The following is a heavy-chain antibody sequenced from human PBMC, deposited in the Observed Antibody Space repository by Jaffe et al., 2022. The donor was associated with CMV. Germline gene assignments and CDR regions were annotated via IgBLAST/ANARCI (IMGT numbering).Heavy chain of an antibody. J-gene: IGHJ6*02. CDR3: AKDKGWAGDYYGMDV. CDR1: GFTFDDYA. CDR2: ISWNSGSR. D-gene: IGHD1-26*01. V-gene: IGHV3-9*01. Sequence: EVQLVESGGDLVQPGRSLRLSCAASGFTFDDYAMHWVRQGPGKGLEWVSGISWNSGSRGYADSVKGRFTISRDNARNSLYLQMNSLRAEDTALYYCAKDKGWAGDYYGMDVWGQGTTVTVSS.